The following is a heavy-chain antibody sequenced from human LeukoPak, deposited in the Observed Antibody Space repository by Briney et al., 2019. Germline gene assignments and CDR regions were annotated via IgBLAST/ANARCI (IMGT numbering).Heavy chain of an antibody. J-gene: IGHJ4*02. CDR3: ARDVSRWLQTTEIDY. CDR2: INTGGGTT. D-gene: IGHD5-24*01. Sequence: ASVKVSCKASGYTFTNYYMHWVRQAPGQGLEWLGVINTGGGTTSSAQKFQGRVTMTRDTSTSTAYMELRSLRSDDTAVYYCARDVSRWLQTTEIDYWGQGTLVTVSS. CDR1: GYTFTNYY. V-gene: IGHV1-46*01.